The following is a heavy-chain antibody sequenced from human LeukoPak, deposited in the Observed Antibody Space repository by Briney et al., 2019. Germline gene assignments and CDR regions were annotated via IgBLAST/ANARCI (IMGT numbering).Heavy chain of an antibody. D-gene: IGHD5-24*01. CDR2: ISSSSSTI. J-gene: IGHJ4*02. CDR3: VKDDGWVQYAN. V-gene: IGHV3-11*01. Sequence: GGSLRLSCAASGFTFSDYYMSWIRQAPGKGLEWVSYISSSSSTIYYADSVKGRFIISRDNSKNTVYLQMNSLSAEDAAVYYCVKDDGWVQYANWGQGTLVTVSS. CDR1: GFTFSDYY.